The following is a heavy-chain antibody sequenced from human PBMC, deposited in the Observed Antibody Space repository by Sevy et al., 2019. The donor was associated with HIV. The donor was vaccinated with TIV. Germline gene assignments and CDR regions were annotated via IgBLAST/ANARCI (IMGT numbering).Heavy chain of an antibody. V-gene: IGHV4-39*01. CDR1: GGSISSSNYY. Sequence: SETLSLTCTVSGGSISSSNYYWGWIRQPPGKGLEWIGSIYYSGSPHYNPSLKSRVTISVDTSKNQFFLNLSSVTAPDTAVYYCAGMEVGGYDLLTGRSTGWFDPWGQGTLVTVSS. D-gene: IGHD3-9*01. J-gene: IGHJ5*02. CDR2: IYYSGSP. CDR3: AGMEVGGYDLLTGRSTGWFDP.